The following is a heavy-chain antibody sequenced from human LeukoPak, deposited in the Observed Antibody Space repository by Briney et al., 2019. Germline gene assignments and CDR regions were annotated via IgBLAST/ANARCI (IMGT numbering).Heavy chain of an antibody. V-gene: IGHV3-7*01. J-gene: IGHJ4*02. Sequence: GGSLRLSCAASGFTFSSYWMSWVRQAPGKGLEWVANIKQDGSEKYYVDSVKGRFTISRDNAKNSLYLQMNSLRAEDTAVYYCARDFAHSDFCSGKYYFDYWGQGTLVTVSS. D-gene: IGHD3-3*01. CDR2: IKQDGSEK. CDR3: ARDFAHSDFCSGKYYFDY. CDR1: GFTFSSYW.